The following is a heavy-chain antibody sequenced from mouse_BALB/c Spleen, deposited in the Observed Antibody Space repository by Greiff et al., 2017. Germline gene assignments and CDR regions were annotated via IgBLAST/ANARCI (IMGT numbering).Heavy chain of an antibody. Sequence: EVKVVESGGGLVQPGGSLKLSCAASGFTFSSYTMSWVRQTPEKRLEWVAYISNGGGSTYYPDTVKGRFTISRDNAKNTLYLQMSSLKSEDTAMYYCARHDYGGAWFAYWGQGTLVTVSA. D-gene: IGHD2-4*01. CDR3: ARHDYGGAWFAY. V-gene: IGHV5-12-2*01. CDR1: GFTFSSYT. J-gene: IGHJ3*01. CDR2: ISNGGGST.